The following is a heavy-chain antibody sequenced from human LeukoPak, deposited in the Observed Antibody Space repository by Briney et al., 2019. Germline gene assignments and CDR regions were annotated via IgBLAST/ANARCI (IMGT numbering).Heavy chain of an antibody. V-gene: IGHV4-39*01. J-gene: IGHJ4*02. CDR2: IYYSGST. D-gene: IGHD3-10*01. CDR1: GGSISSSSYY. Sequence: SETLSLTCTVSGGSISSSSYYWGWIRQPPRKGLEWIGSIYYSGSTYYNPSLKSRVTISVDTSKNQFSLKLSFVTAADTAVYYCARLIGSGDYLDYWGQGTLVTVSS. CDR3: ARLIGSGDYLDY.